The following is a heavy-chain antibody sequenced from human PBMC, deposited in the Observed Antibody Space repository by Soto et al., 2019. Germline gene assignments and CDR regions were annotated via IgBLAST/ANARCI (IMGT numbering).Heavy chain of an antibody. J-gene: IGHJ5*02. V-gene: IGHV1-24*01. CDR1: GYTLTELS. CDR3: ATLGYCSSNSSYFLDWFDP. CDR2: FDPEDGET. Sequence: ASVKVSCKVSGYTLTELSMHWVRQAPGKGLEWMGGFDPEDGETIYAQKFQGRVTMAEDTSTDTAYMELSSLRSEDTAVYYCATLGYCSSNSSYFLDWFDPWGQGTLVTVSS. D-gene: IGHD2-2*01.